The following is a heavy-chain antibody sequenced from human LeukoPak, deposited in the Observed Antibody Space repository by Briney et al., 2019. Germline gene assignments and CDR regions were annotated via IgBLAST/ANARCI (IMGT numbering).Heavy chain of an antibody. V-gene: IGHV3-23*01. Sequence: GGSLRLSCAASGFTFSSYAMSWVRQVPGKGLEWVSAIGGSGGSTYYADSVKGRFTISRDNSKNTLYLQMNSLRAEDTAVYYCAWLGSRGYFDYWGQGTLVTASS. D-gene: IGHD6-19*01. CDR1: GFTFSSYA. CDR2: IGGSGGST. J-gene: IGHJ4*02. CDR3: AWLGSRGYFDY.